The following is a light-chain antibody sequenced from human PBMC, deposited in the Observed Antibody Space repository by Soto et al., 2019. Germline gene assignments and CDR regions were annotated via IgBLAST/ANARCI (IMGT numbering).Light chain of an antibody. CDR1: SSDVGSYNR. CDR3: SSYTSSSTLYV. Sequence: VLTQPPSVSGSPGQSVTISCTGTSSDVGSYNRVSWYQQPPGTAPKLMIYEVSNRPSGVPDRFSGSKSGNTASLTISGLQAEDEADYYCSSYTSSSTLYVFGTGTKLTVL. J-gene: IGLJ1*01. CDR2: EVS. V-gene: IGLV2-18*02.